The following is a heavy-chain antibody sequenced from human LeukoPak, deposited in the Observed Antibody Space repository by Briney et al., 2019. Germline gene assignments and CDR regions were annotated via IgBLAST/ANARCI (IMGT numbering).Heavy chain of an antibody. Sequence: RGESLKISCKGSEDSFTNYWIGWVRQMPGKGLECMGIIYPGDSDTRYSPSFQGQVTISADKSISTAYLQWSSLKASDTAMYYCARLRPQDAFDIWGQGTMVTVSS. CDR2: IYPGDSDT. V-gene: IGHV5-51*01. CDR1: EDSFTNYW. J-gene: IGHJ3*02. CDR3: ARLRPQDAFDI.